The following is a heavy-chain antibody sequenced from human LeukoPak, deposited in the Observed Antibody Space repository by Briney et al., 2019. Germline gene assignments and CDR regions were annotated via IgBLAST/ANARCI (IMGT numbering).Heavy chain of an antibody. CDR3: ARGYRIAARPGYYYMDV. CDR1: GYTFTSYD. CDR2: MNPNSGNT. D-gene: IGHD6-6*01. V-gene: IGHV1-8*01. Sequence: ASVKVSCKASGYTFTSYDINWVRQATGQGLEWMGWMNPNSGNTGYAQKFQGRVTMTRNTSISTAYMELSSLRSEDTAVYYCARGYRIAARPGYYYMDVWGKGTTVTVSS. J-gene: IGHJ6*03.